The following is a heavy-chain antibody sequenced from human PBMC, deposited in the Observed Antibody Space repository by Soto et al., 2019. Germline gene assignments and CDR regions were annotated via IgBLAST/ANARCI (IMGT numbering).Heavy chain of an antibody. D-gene: IGHD6-19*01. Sequence: QVQLVESGGGVVQPGRSLRLSCAASGFTFSSYGMHWVRQAPGKGLEWVAVIWYDGSNKYNADSVKGRFTISRDNSKNTLYLQMNSLRAEDTAVYYCARKSSNRYSSGWLDYWGQGTLVTVSS. CDR1: GFTFSSYG. CDR3: ARKSSNRYSSGWLDY. J-gene: IGHJ4*02. CDR2: IWYDGSNK. V-gene: IGHV3-33*01.